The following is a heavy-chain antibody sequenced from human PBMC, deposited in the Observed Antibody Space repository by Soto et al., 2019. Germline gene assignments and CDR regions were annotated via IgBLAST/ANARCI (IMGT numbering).Heavy chain of an antibody. CDR1: GFTFDDYT. Sequence: GGSLRLSCAASGFTFDDYTMHWVRQAPGKGLEWVSLISWDGGSTYYADSVKGRFTISRDNSKNSLYLQMNSLRTEDTALYYCAKGKYCSGGSCYSGSGYYYGMDVWGQGTTVTVSS. CDR2: ISWDGGST. D-gene: IGHD2-15*01. V-gene: IGHV3-43*01. CDR3: AKGKYCSGGSCYSGSGYYYGMDV. J-gene: IGHJ6*02.